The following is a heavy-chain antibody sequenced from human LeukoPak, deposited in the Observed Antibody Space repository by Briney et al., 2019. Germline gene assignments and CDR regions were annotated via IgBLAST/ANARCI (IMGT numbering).Heavy chain of an antibody. Sequence: PSETLSLTCTVSGGSISSSSYYWGWIRQPPGKGLEWIGSIYYSGSTYYNPSLKSRVTISVDTSKNQFSLKLSSVAAADTAVYYCARAPDPYYYGSGSEPNYYLDYWGQGTLVTVSS. CDR2: IYYSGST. CDR3: ARAPDPYYYGSGSEPNYYLDY. J-gene: IGHJ4*02. D-gene: IGHD3-10*01. V-gene: IGHV4-39*07. CDR1: GGSISSSSYY.